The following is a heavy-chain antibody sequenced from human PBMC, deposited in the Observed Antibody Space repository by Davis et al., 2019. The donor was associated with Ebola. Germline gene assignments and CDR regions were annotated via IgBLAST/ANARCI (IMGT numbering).Heavy chain of an antibody. V-gene: IGHV3-7*01. CDR3: ARDRPEDVLLWVGELSFPLGY. J-gene: IGHJ4*02. D-gene: IGHD3-10*01. Sequence: GESLKISCAASGFTFSSYWMSWVRQAPGKGLEWVANIKQDGSEKYYVDSVKGRFTISRDNSKNTLYLQMNSLRAEDTAVYYCARDRPEDVLLWVGELSFPLGYWGQGTPVTVSS. CDR2: IKQDGSEK. CDR1: GFTFSSYW.